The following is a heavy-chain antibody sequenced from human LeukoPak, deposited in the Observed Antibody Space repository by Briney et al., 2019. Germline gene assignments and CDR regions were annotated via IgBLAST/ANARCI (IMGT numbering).Heavy chain of an antibody. CDR3: ARGIFGVENWFDP. V-gene: IGHV4-61*02. Sequence: SETLSLTCTVSGGSISGGSYFWSWLRQPAGKGLEWIGRIYTSGYTNYNPSLKSRITISVDTSKNQFSLKLSSVTAADTAVYYCARGIFGVENWFDPWGQGTLVTVSS. CDR1: GGSISGGSYF. J-gene: IGHJ5*02. CDR2: IYTSGYT. D-gene: IGHD3-3*01.